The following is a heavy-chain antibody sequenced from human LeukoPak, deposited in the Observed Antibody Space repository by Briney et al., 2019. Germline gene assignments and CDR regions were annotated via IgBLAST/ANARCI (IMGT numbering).Heavy chain of an antibody. CDR2: IKSKTDGGTT. CDR1: GFTFSNAW. V-gene: IGHV3-15*01. J-gene: IGHJ4*02. Sequence: GGSLRLSCAASGFTFSNAWMSWVRQAPGKGLEWVGRIKSKTDGGTTDYAAPVKGRFTISRDDSKNTLYLQMNSLKTEDTAVYYCTTGRQWLANHDYWGQGTLVTVSS. CDR3: TTGRQWLANHDY. D-gene: IGHD6-19*01.